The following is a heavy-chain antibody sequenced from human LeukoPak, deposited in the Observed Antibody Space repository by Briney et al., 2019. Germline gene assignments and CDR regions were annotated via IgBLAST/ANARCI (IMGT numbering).Heavy chain of an antibody. Sequence: GGSLRLSCTASGYTFSSYSMTLVRQAPGKGLEWVSAISGSGVNTYYADSVKGWFAASRGNSKNTLYLQMNSLRAEDTAVYYCARGRSGYGPFDAFDIWGQGTWVTVSS. D-gene: IGHD3-22*01. J-gene: IGHJ3*02. CDR2: ISGSGVNT. CDR1: GYTFSSYS. CDR3: ARGRSGYGPFDAFDI. V-gene: IGHV3-23*01.